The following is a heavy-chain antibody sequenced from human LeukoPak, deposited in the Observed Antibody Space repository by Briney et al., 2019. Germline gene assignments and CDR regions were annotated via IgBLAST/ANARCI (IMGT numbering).Heavy chain of an antibody. Sequence: SQTLSLTCAISGDSLSSNSATWNWVRQSPSRGLEWLGRTYYRSKWYNDYAVSVKGRVTINPDAPKKQFSLQLNSVTPEDTAMYYCARGNGYPLDYWGQGTLVTVSS. CDR3: ARGNGYPLDY. V-gene: IGHV6-1*01. D-gene: IGHD3-16*01. CDR1: GDSLSSNSAT. J-gene: IGHJ4*02. CDR2: TYYRSKWYN.